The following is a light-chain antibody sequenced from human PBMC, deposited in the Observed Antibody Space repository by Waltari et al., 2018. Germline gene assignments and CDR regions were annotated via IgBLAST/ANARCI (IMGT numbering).Light chain of an antibody. CDR1: QTITTY. V-gene: IGKV1-39*01. J-gene: IGKJ1*01. CDR3: QQYNNWPPGT. Sequence: DIQMTQSPPSLSASVGDKVIITCRASQTITTYLNWYQQKPGEAPKVLIYGTSSVQSGVPSRFSGSGSETDFTLTISSLQPEDSATYYCQQYNNWPPGTFGQGTKVEI. CDR2: GTS.